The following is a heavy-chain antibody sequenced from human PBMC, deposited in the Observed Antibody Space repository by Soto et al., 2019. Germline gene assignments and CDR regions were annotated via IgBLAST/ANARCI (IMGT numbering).Heavy chain of an antibody. V-gene: IGHV4-61*08. J-gene: IGHJ5*02. CDR3: ARAGTTMVRGVISGWFDP. Sequence: PSETLSLTCTVSGGSISSGGYYWSWIRQPPGKGLEWIGEINHSGSTNYNPSLKSRVTISVDTSKNQFSLKLSSVTAADTAVYYCARAGTTMVRGVISGWFDPWGQGTLVTVSS. CDR1: GGSISSGGYY. CDR2: INHSGST. D-gene: IGHD3-10*01.